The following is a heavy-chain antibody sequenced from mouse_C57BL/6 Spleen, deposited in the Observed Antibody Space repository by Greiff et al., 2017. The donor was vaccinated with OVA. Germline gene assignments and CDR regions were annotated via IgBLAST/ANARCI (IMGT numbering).Heavy chain of an antibody. J-gene: IGHJ4*01. CDR1: GYAFSSSW. D-gene: IGHD2-1*01. CDR2: IYPGDGDT. CDR3: ARGGNYVRGAMDY. V-gene: IGHV1-82*01. Sequence: QVQLQQSGPELVKPGASVKISCKASGYAFSSSWMNWVKQRPGKGLEWIGRIYPGDGDTNYNGKFKGKATLTADKSSSPAYMQLSSLTSEDSAVYFCARGGNYVRGAMDYWGQGTSVTVSS.